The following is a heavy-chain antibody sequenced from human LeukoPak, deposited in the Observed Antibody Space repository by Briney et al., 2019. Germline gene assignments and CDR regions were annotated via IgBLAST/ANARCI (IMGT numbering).Heavy chain of an antibody. Sequence: GGSLRLSCAASGFTFSSYAMSWVRQAPGKGLEWVSAISGSGGSTYYADSVKGRFTISRDNSKNTPYLQMNSLRAEDTAVYYCAKGTHSGYDYFDYWGQGTLVTVSS. CDR1: GFTFSSYA. CDR3: AKGTHSGYDYFDY. D-gene: IGHD5-12*01. CDR2: ISGSGGST. J-gene: IGHJ4*02. V-gene: IGHV3-23*01.